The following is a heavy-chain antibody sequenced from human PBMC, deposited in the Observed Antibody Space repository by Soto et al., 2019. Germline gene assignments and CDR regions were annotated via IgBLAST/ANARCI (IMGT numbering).Heavy chain of an antibody. Sequence: ASVKVSCKASGFTFTSSAVQWVRQARGQRLEWIGWIVVGSGNTNYAQKFQERVTITRDMSTSTAYMELSSLRSEDTAVYYCAAAGPLHYYDSSGYSDYWGKGTLVTVSS. D-gene: IGHD3-22*01. CDR2: IVVGSGNT. J-gene: IGHJ4*02. CDR3: AAAGPLHYYDSSGYSDY. CDR1: GFTFTSSA. V-gene: IGHV1-58*01.